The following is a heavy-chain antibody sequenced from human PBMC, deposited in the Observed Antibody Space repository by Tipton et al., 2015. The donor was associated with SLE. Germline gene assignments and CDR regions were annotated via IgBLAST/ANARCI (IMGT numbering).Heavy chain of an antibody. V-gene: IGHV3-64D*06. Sequence: GSLRLSCSASGFTFSSYAMHWVRQAPGKGLEYVSAISSNGGSTYYADSVKGRFTISRDNSKNTLYLQMSSLRAEDTAVYYCVKSCGPIRDAFDIWGQGTMVTVSS. CDR3: VKSCGPIRDAFDI. J-gene: IGHJ3*02. D-gene: IGHD2-21*01. CDR1: GFTFSSYA. CDR2: ISSNGGST.